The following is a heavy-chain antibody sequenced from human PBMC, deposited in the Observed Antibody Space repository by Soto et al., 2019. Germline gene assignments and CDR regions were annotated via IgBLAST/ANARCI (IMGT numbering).Heavy chain of an antibody. J-gene: IGHJ2*01. V-gene: IGHV3-53*04. D-gene: IGHD3-10*01. CDR3: ARHLRLVGFGEYDL. Sequence: EVQLVESGGGLVQPGGSLRLSCAASGFNVSSNYMSWVRQAPGKGLEWISFIYSGGTTHYADSVRGRFTISRHNSENTLYLQMNSLRAEDMAVYYCARHLRLVGFGEYDLWGRGTLVTVSS. CDR1: GFNVSSNY. CDR2: IYSGGTT.